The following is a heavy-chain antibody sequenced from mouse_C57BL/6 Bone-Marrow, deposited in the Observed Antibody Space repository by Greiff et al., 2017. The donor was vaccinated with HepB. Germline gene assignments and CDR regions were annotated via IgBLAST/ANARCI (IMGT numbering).Heavy chain of an antibody. CDR1: GYSITSGYY. J-gene: IGHJ1*03. Sequence: EVKLMESGPGLVKPSQSLSLTCSVTGYSITSGYYWNWIRQFPGNKLEWMGYISYDGSNNYNPSLKNRISITRDTSKNQFFLKLNSVTTEDTATYYCARDYYGTWYFDVWGTGTTVTVSS. D-gene: IGHD1-1*01. V-gene: IGHV3-6*01. CDR2: ISYDGSN. CDR3: ARDYYGTWYFDV.